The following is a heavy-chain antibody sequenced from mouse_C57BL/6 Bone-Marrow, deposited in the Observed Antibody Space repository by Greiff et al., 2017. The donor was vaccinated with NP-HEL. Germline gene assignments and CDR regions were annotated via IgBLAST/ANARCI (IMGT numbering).Heavy chain of an antibody. J-gene: IGHJ2*01. V-gene: IGHV5-17*01. D-gene: IGHD2-5*01. CDR2: ISSGSSTI. CDR3: APAYYSNYPYYFDY. Sequence: DVKLVESGGGLVKPGGSLKLSCAASGFTFSDYGMHWVRQAPEKGLEWVAYISSGSSTIYYADTVKGRFTISRDNAKNTLFLQMTSLRSEDTAMYYCAPAYYSNYPYYFDYWGQGTTLTVSS. CDR1: GFTFSDYG.